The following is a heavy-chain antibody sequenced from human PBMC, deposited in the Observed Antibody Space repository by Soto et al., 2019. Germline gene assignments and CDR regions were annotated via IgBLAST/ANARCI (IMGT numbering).Heavy chain of an antibody. V-gene: IGHV4-30-4*01. Sequence: QVQLQESGPGLVKPSQTLSLTCTVSGGSISSGDYYWSWIRQPPGKGLEWIGHIYYSGSTYYNPSLQSRGTISLDTSQNQFSLKLSSVTAADTAVYYCGRGVVVWCMDVWGQGTTVTVSS. CDR1: GGSISSGDYY. D-gene: IGHD2-21*01. CDR2: IYYSGST. CDR3: GRGVVVWCMDV. J-gene: IGHJ6*02.